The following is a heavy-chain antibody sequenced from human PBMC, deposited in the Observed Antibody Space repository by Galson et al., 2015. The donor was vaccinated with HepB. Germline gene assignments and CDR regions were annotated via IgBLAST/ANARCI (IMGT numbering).Heavy chain of an antibody. D-gene: IGHD1-26*01. Sequence: SVKVSCKASGGTFSSYAISWVRQAPGQGLEWMGRIIPILGIANYAQKFQGRVTITADKSTSTAYMELSSLRSEDTAVYYCASSGSYIYYYYGMDVWGQGTTVTVSS. J-gene: IGHJ6*02. CDR3: ASSGSYIYYYYGMDV. V-gene: IGHV1-69*04. CDR2: IIPILGIA. CDR1: GGTFSSYA.